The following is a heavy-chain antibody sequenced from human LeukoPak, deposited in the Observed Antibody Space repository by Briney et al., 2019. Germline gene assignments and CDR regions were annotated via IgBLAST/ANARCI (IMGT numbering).Heavy chain of an antibody. J-gene: IGHJ4*02. Sequence: GASVKVSCKASGYTFTSYYMHWVRQAPGQGLEWIGIINPSGGSTSYAQKFQGRVTMTRDMSTSAVYMELSSLRSEDTAVYYCARDRNGLTMVRGVAGGSDYWGQGTLVTVSS. CDR2: INPSGGST. V-gene: IGHV1-46*01. CDR3: ARDRNGLTMVRGVAGGSDY. D-gene: IGHD3-10*01. CDR1: GYTFTSYY.